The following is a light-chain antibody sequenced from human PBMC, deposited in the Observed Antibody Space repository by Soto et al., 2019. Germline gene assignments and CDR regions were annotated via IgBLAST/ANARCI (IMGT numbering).Light chain of an antibody. CDR2: GAS. CDR1: QSVSSD. J-gene: IGKJ1*01. CDR3: QQYNNWPRT. Sequence: EIVMTQSPAPLSVSPGERASLSCRASQSVSSDLAWYHQKPGQAPRLLIYGASTRATGIPARVSGSGSGTEFTLTISSLQSEDFAVYYCQQYNNWPRTVGQGTKVEI. V-gene: IGKV3-15*01.